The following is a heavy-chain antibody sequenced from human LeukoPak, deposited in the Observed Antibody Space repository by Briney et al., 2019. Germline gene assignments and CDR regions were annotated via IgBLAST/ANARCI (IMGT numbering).Heavy chain of an antibody. D-gene: IGHD6-13*01. Sequence: ASVKVSCKASGYTFTSYGISWVRQAPGQGLEWMGWISAYNGNTNYAQKLQGRVTMTTDTSTSTAYMELRSLRSDDMAVYYCAREGIAAAGIMWYYYYYGMDVWGQGTTVTVSS. V-gene: IGHV1-18*03. CDR1: GYTFTSYG. CDR2: ISAYNGNT. J-gene: IGHJ6*02. CDR3: AREGIAAAGIMWYYYYYGMDV.